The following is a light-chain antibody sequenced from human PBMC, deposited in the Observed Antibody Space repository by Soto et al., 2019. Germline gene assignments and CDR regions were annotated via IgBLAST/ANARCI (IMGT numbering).Light chain of an antibody. Sequence: DIVMTQSPLSLPVTPVDPASISFRSSQILLHSNGYNYLDWYLQKPGQSPQLLIYLGSNRASGVPDRFSGSGSGTDFTLKISRVEAEDVGVYYCMQALQTPFTFGPGTKVDIK. V-gene: IGKV2-28*01. CDR1: QILLHSNGYNY. J-gene: IGKJ3*01. CDR2: LGS. CDR3: MQALQTPFT.